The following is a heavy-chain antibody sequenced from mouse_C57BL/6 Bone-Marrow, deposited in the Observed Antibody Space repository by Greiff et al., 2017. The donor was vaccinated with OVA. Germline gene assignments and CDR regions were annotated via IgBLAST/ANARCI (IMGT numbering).Heavy chain of an antibody. Sequence: QVQLQQPGAELVRPGSSVKLSCKASGYTFTSYWMHWVKQRPIQGLEWIGNIDPSDSETHYNQKFKDKATLTVDKSSSTAYMQLSSLTSEDSAVYYCAIITTVVANDYGGQGTTLTVSS. CDR1: GYTFTSYW. D-gene: IGHD1-1*01. CDR2: IDPSDSET. J-gene: IGHJ2*01. CDR3: AIITTVVANDY. V-gene: IGHV1-52*01.